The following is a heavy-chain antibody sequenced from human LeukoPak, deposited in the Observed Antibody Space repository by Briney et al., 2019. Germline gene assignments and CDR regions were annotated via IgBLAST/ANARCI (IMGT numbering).Heavy chain of an antibody. D-gene: IGHD5-12*01. J-gene: IGHJ6*02. CDR3: ARGSGYDSQGRSYYYGMDV. CDR2: ISYDGSNK. Sequence: GGSLRLSCAASGFTFSSYAMHWVRQAPGKGLEWVAVISYDGSNKYYADSVKGQFTISRDNSKNTLYLQMNSLRAEDTAVYYCARGSGYDSQGRSYYYGMDVWGQGTTVTVSS. CDR1: GFTFSSYA. V-gene: IGHV3-30-3*01.